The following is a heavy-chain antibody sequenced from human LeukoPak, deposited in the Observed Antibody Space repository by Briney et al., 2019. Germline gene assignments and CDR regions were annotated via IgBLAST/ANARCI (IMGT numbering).Heavy chain of an antibody. CDR1: GGSISSYY. D-gene: IGHD3-22*01. V-gene: IGHV4-59*01. CDR3: ARGDYYDSSGYLDNAFDI. J-gene: IGHJ3*02. Sequence: PSETLSLTCTVSGGSISSYYWSWIRQPPGKGLEWIGYIYYSGSTNYNPSLKSRVTISVDTPKNQFSLKLSSVTAADTAVYYCARGDYYDSSGYLDNAFDIWGQGTMVTASS. CDR2: IYYSGST.